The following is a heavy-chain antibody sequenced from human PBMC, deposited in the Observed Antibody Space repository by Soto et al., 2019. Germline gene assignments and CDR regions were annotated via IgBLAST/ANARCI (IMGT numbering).Heavy chain of an antibody. CDR2: IYHSGST. CDR1: GGSISSGGYS. Sequence: QLQLQESGSGLVKPSQTLSLTCAVSGGSISSGGYSWSWIRQPPGKGLEWIGYIYHSGSTYYNPSPQSRVTISVDRSKNQFSLKLRSVTAADTAVYYCAAGGGPPRYYWGQGTLVTVSS. CDR3: AAGGGPPRYY. V-gene: IGHV4-30-2*01. D-gene: IGHD1-26*01. J-gene: IGHJ4*02.